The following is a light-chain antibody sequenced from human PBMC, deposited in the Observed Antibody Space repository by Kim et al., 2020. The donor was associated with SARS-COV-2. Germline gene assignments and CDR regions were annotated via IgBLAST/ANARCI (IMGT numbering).Light chain of an antibody. CDR3: QKYSSSPWT. CDR2: AAS. Sequence: DIQMTQSPSSLSVSVGDRVTITCRASQGISSYLAWYQQKPGNLPNLLIYAASTLQSGVPSRFSGSGSGTDFTLTISSLQPEDVATYYCQKYSSSPWTFGQGTKVDIK. V-gene: IGKV1-27*01. CDR1: QGISSY. J-gene: IGKJ1*01.